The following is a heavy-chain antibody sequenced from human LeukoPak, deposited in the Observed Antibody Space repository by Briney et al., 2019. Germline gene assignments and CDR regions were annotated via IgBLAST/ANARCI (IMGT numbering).Heavy chain of an antibody. J-gene: IGHJ3*02. D-gene: IGHD3-22*01. CDR3: ARVTEDSSGYSSTHAFDI. Sequence: PGGSLRLSCAASGFTFSSYSMNWVRQAPGKGLEWVSSISSSSSYIYYADSVKGRFTISRDNAKNSLYLQMNSLRAEDTAVYYCARVTEDSSGYSSTHAFDIWGQGTMVTVSS. CDR1: GFTFSSYS. CDR2: ISSSSSYI. V-gene: IGHV3-21*01.